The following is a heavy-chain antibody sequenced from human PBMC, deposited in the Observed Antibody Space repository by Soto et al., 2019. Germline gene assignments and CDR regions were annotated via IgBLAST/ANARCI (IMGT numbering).Heavy chain of an antibody. CDR1: GFTFSDYY. Sequence: GGSLRLSCAASGFTFSDYYMSWIRQAPGKGLEWVSYISSSSSYTNYADSVKGRFTISRDNAKNSLYLQMNSLRAEDTAVYYCARTTPILTGPNYYFDYWGQGTLVTVSS. CDR2: ISSSSSYT. CDR3: ARTTPILTGPNYYFDY. V-gene: IGHV3-11*03. J-gene: IGHJ4*02. D-gene: IGHD3-9*01.